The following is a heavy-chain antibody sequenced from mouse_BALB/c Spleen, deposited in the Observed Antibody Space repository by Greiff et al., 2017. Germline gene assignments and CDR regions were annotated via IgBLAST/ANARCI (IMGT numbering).Heavy chain of an antibody. J-gene: IGHJ3*01. V-gene: IGHV3-2*02. CDR3: ARGEPWFAY. CDR2: ISYSGST. Sequence: EVKLQESGPGLVKPSQSLSLTCTVTGYSITSDYAWNWIRQFPGNKLEWMGYISYSGSTSYNPSLKSRISITRDTSKNQFFLQLNSVTTEDTATYYCARGEPWFAYWGQGTLVTVSA. CDR1: GYSITSDYA.